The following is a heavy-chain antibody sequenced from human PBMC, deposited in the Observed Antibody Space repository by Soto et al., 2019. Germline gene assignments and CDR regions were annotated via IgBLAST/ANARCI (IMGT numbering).Heavy chain of an antibody. J-gene: IGHJ6*02. CDR1: GGHFSGYY. Sequence: QVQLQQWGAGLLKPSETLSLTCAVYGGHFSGYYWSWIRQPPGKGLEWIGEINHSGSTNYNPSLRSRVTISVDTSKNQCSLKLSSVTAADTAVYYCARVSGIYYYGMDVWGQGTTVTFSS. V-gene: IGHV4-34*01. D-gene: IGHD3-10*01. CDR2: INHSGST. CDR3: ARVSGIYYYGMDV.